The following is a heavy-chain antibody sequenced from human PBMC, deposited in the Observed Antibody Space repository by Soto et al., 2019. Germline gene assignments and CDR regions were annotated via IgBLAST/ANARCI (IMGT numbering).Heavy chain of an antibody. J-gene: IGHJ5*02. V-gene: IGHV1-8*01. Sequence: QVQLVQSGAEVKKPGASVRVSCKASGYTFTNYDINWVRQATGQGLEWMGWMNPSSGSTGYAQKFQGRLTMTRDTFINTAYMELSSLTSEDTAVYYWATGLLAVSLFSWGQGTLVTVSS. D-gene: IGHD3-3*02. CDR3: ATGLLAVSLFS. CDR2: MNPSSGST. CDR1: GYTFTNYD.